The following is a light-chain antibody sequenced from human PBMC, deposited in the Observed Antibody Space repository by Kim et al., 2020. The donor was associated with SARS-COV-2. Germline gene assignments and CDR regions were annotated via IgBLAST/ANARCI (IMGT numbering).Light chain of an antibody. CDR3: QQRSNWPWT. V-gene: IGKV3-11*01. J-gene: IGKJ1*01. Sequence: EIVLTQSPATLSLSPGERATLSCRASQSVSSYLAWYQQKPGQAPRLLIYDASNRATGIPARFSGSGSGTDFTLTISSLEPVDFAVYYCQQRSNWPWTFGQGTKVDIK. CDR2: DAS. CDR1: QSVSSY.